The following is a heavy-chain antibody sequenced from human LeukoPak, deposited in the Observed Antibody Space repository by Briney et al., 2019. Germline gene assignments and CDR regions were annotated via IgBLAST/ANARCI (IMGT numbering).Heavy chain of an antibody. Sequence: ASVKVSYKASGYTFTSYGISWVRQAPGQGLEWMGWISAYNGKTNYAPKLQGRVTMTTDTSTSTAYMEMRSLRSDDPAVYYCARDGLRLVGIDYWGQGTLVTVSS. V-gene: IGHV1-18*01. CDR3: ARDGLRLVGIDY. D-gene: IGHD5-12*01. CDR2: ISAYNGKT. J-gene: IGHJ4*02. CDR1: GYTFTSYG.